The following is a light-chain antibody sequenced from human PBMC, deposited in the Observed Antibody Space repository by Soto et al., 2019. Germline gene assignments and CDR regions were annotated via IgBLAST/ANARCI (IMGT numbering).Light chain of an antibody. Sequence: EIVLTQSPATLSLSPGERATLSCRASQSVSSYLLWYQQKPGQAPRLLIYDASNRATGIPARFSGSGSETDFTLTISRLEPEDFAVYYCQQYGSSGTFGQGTKVDI. V-gene: IGKV3-11*01. CDR1: QSVSSY. CDR3: QQYGSSGT. J-gene: IGKJ1*01. CDR2: DAS.